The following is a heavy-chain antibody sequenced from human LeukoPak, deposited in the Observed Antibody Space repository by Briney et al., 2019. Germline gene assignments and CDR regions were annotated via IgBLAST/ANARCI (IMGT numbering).Heavy chain of an antibody. CDR1: GFTFTTHW. J-gene: IGHJ4*02. CDR2: IYPGDSDT. Sequence: GESLKISCTTSGFTFTTHWIAWVRQKPGEGLELMGIIYPGDSDTNYSPAFQGQVTISADKSTNTAYLLWSSLKAADTAMYYCARYYFWTGSYFYDYWGQGTLVTVSS. CDR3: ARYYFWTGSYFYDY. V-gene: IGHV5-51*01. D-gene: IGHD3/OR15-3a*01.